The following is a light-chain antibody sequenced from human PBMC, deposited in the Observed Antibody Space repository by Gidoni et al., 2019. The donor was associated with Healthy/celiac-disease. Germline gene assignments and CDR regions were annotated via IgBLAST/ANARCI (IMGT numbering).Light chain of an antibody. CDR2: AES. CDR1: QSISSY. V-gene: IGKV1-39*01. J-gene: IGKJ5*01. Sequence: DIQMTQSPSSLSASVGDRVTIHCRASQSISSYLNWYQQKPGKAPKLLIYAESSLQSGVTSRLSGSGSGTDVIITISSLQPEDFAAYYCQQRYSTPITFGQGTRLEIK. CDR3: QQRYSTPIT.